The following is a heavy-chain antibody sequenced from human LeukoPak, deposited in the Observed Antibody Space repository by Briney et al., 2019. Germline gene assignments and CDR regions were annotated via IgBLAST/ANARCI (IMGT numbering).Heavy chain of an antibody. Sequence: SVTVSCKASGGTFSSYAISWVRQAPGQGLEWMGGIIPIFGTANYAQTFQGRVTITADESTSTAYMELSSLRSEDTAVYYCARGGYSYGLPLGYWGQGTLVTVSS. D-gene: IGHD5-18*01. J-gene: IGHJ4*02. CDR2: IIPIFGTA. V-gene: IGHV1-69*01. CDR1: GGTFSSYA. CDR3: ARGGYSYGLPLGY.